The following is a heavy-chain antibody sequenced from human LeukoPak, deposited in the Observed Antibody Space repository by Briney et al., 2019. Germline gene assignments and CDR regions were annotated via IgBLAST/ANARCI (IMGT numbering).Heavy chain of an antibody. D-gene: IGHD3-9*01. CDR3: ARDYYDILTGYLGYFDY. J-gene: IGHJ4*02. V-gene: IGHV3-48*01. Sequence: GGSLRLSCAASGFTFSSYSMNWVRQAPGEGLEWVSYISSSSSTIYYADSVKGRFTISRDNAKNSLYLQMNSLRAEDTAVYYCARDYYDILTGYLGYFDYWGQGTLVTVS. CDR2: ISSSSSTI. CDR1: GFTFSSYS.